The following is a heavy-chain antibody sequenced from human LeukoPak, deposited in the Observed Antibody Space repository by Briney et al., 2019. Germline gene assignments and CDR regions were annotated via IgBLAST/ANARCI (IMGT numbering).Heavy chain of an antibody. CDR2: IFNTGTT. Sequence: PSETLSLTCTVSGYSISSGYFWGCIRQPPRKGLQWIGNIFNTGTTDYNPSLKSRVTISVDTSKSQFSLRLNSLTAADTAVYYCARAWHRFSLYYFDFWGQGTLVTVSS. CDR3: ARAWHRFSLYYFDF. CDR1: GYSISSGYF. J-gene: IGHJ4*02. V-gene: IGHV4-38-2*02. D-gene: IGHD5-12*01.